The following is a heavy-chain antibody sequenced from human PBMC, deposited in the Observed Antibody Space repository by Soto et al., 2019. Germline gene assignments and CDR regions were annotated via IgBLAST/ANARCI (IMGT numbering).Heavy chain of an antibody. D-gene: IGHD2-2*01. Sequence: EVHLVESGGGLVQPGGSLRLSCAASGFTFSGHWMSWVRQAPGKGLEWVAHIKQDGSETFYVGSVKGRFTISRDNAKNSLELQMNSLRAEDTALYYCARDRAFCSGTNCRRGSIYYYYMDVWGNGTTVTVSS. CDR1: GFTFSGHW. CDR2: IKQDGSET. J-gene: IGHJ6*03. CDR3: ARDRAFCSGTNCRRGSIYYYYMDV. V-gene: IGHV3-7*01.